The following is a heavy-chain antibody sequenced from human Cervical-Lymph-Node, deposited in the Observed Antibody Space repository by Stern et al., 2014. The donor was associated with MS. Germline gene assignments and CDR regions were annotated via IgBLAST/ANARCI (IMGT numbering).Heavy chain of an antibody. V-gene: IGHV4-39*02. Sequence: QLQLQESGPGLVKPSETLSLTCTVSGGSITNRDYWGWIRQSPGKGLEWIGSVYYSGITYYRPSLKSRATISTDTSTNQFFLRLNSVTATDTAVYFCARGVTAVTNYVPNWCFDLWGRGTLVTVSS. D-gene: IGHD4-11*01. CDR1: GGSITNRDY. CDR2: VYYSGIT. J-gene: IGHJ2*01. CDR3: ARGVTAVTNYVPNWCFDL.